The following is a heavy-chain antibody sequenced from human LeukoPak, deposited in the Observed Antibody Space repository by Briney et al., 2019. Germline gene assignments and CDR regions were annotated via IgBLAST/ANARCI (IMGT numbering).Heavy chain of an antibody. CDR2: ISAYNGNT. CDR1: GYTFTGHY. Sequence: GASVKVSCKASGYTFTGHYMHWVRQAPGQGLEWMGWISAYNGNTNYAQKLQGRVTMTTDTSTSTAYMELRSLRSDDTAVYYCARDPPYYDILTGQFFDYWGQGTLVTVSS. D-gene: IGHD3-9*01. V-gene: IGHV1-18*04. J-gene: IGHJ4*02. CDR3: ARDPPYYDILTGQFFDY.